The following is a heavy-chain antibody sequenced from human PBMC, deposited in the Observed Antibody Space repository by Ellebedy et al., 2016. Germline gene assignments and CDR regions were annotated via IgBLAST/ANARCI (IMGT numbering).Heavy chain of an antibody. D-gene: IGHD5/OR15-5a*01. J-gene: IGHJ6*02. V-gene: IGHV3-7*01. CDR1: GFTFSNYW. Sequence: GESLKISCAASGFTFSNYWMSWVRQAPGKGLEWVANIEQDGSEKYYVDSVKGRFTISRDNAKNSLYLQMNSLRAEDTAVYFCARDVFEKRGWSYYHFGMDVWGQGTTVTVSS. CDR3: ARDVFEKRGWSYYHFGMDV. CDR2: IEQDGSEK.